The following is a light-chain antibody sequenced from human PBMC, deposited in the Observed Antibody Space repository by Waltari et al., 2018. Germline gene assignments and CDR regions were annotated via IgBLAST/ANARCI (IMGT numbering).Light chain of an antibody. CDR3: QQSYSHTRT. J-gene: IGKJ1*01. V-gene: IGKV1-39*01. CDR2: AAS. Sequence: DIHMTQSPSSLSTSVGDRVTITFRASQSISSYFNWYQQKPGKAPKLPIYAASSLQSGVPSRFSGSGSGRDFTLIISSLQPEDFATYYCQQSYSHTRTFGQGTKVEIK. CDR1: QSISSY.